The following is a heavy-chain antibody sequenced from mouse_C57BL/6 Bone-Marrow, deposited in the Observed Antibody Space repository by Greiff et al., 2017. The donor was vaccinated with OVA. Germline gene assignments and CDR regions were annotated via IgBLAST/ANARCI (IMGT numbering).Heavy chain of an antibody. CDR1: GYSFTGYY. Sequence: VQLKESGPELVKPGASVKISCKASGYSFTGYYMHWVKQSHGNILDWIGYIYPYNGVSSYNQKFKGKATLTVDKSSSTAYMELRSLTSEDSAVYYCASKSSIKGSYFDYWGQGTTLTVSS. D-gene: IGHD1-3*01. CDR2: IYPYNGVS. J-gene: IGHJ2*01. CDR3: ASKSSIKGSYFDY. V-gene: IGHV1-31*01.